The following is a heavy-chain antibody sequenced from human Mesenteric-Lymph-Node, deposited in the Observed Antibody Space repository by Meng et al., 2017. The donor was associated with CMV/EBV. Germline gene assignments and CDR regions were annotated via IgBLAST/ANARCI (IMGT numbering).Heavy chain of an antibody. CDR2: INPNSGGT. CDR1: GYTFTGYY. D-gene: IGHD2-2*01. CDR3: AREGAGYCSSTSCYYDY. V-gene: IGHV1-2*02. Sequence: ASVKVSCKASGYTFTGYYMHWVRQAPGQGLEWMGWINPNSGGTNYAQKFQGRVTMTRDTSISTAYMELSRLRSDDTAVYYCAREGAGYCSSTSCYYDYWGQGTPVTVSS. J-gene: IGHJ4*02.